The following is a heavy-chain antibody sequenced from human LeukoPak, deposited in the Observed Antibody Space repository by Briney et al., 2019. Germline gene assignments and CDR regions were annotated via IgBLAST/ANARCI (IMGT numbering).Heavy chain of an antibody. V-gene: IGHV1-18*01. D-gene: IGHD2-2*01. CDR1: GYTFSNYG. CDR2: ISAYDGNT. J-gene: IGHJ4*01. CDR3: ARSPARVPAIDY. Sequence: ASVKVSCKASGYTFSNYGISWVRQAPGQGLEWMGWISAYDGNTNYAQELQGRVTMTTDTSTSTAYMELRSLRSDDTAVYYCARSPARVPAIDYWGQGTLVTVSS.